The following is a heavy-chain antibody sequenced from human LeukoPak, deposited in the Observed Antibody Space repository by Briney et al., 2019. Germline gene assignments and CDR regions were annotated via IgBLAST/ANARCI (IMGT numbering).Heavy chain of an antibody. CDR1: GFTFISYW. CDR3: ASQISTGY. J-gene: IGHJ4*02. CDR2: MSSDGSYE. Sequence: GGSLRLSCAASGFTFISYWMHWVRQAPGKGLEWVAVMSSDGSYENYADSVKGRFTISRDNSKNTLYLQMNSLRAEDTAVYFCASQISTGYWGQGTPVTVSS. V-gene: IGHV3-30-3*01. D-gene: IGHD2/OR15-2a*01.